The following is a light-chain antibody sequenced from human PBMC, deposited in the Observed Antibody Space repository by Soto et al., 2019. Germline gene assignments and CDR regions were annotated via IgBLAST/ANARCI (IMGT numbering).Light chain of an antibody. CDR1: QSVSSY. V-gene: IGKV3-11*01. J-gene: IGKJ5*01. CDR3: QQRSNWPPIT. CDR2: DAS. Sequence: EIVLTQSPATLSLSPGERATLSCGVSQSVSSYLAWYQQKPGQAPRLLIYDASNRATGIPARFSGSGSGTDFTLTISSLEPEDFAVYYCQQRSNWPPITFGQGTRLEIK.